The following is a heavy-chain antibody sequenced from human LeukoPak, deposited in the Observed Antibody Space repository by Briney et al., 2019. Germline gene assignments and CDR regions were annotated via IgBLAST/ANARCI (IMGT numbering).Heavy chain of an antibody. CDR3: ARGYYDSSGYYYPLYYFDY. J-gene: IGHJ4*02. D-gene: IGHD3-22*01. Sequence: TVQVSCKASGGTFSSYAISWVRQAPGQGLEWMGGIIPIFGSANYAQKFQGRVTITADESTSTAYMELSSMRSEDTAVYYCARGYYDSSGYYYPLYYFDYWGQGTLVTVSS. CDR1: GGTFSSYA. V-gene: IGHV1-69*13. CDR2: IIPIFGSA.